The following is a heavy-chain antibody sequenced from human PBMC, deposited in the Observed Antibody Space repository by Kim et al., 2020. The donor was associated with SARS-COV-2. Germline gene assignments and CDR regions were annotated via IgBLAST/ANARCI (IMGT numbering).Heavy chain of an antibody. Sequence: GGSLRLSCAASGFTFSSYAMHWVRQAPGKGLEWVAVISYDGSNKYYADSVKGRFTISRDNSKNTLYLQMNSLRAEDTAVYYCARVSGNNDAFDIWGQGTMVTVSS. V-gene: IGHV3-30-3*01. D-gene: IGHD3-10*01. J-gene: IGHJ3*02. CDR1: GFTFSSYA. CDR2: ISYDGSNK. CDR3: ARVSGNNDAFDI.